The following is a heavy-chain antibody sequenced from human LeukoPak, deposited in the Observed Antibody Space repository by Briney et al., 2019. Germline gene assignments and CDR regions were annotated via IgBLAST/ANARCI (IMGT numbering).Heavy chain of an antibody. J-gene: IGHJ6*02. Sequence: GRSLRLSCAASGFTFDDYAMHWVRQAPGKGLEWVSGISWNSGSIGYADSVKGRFTISRDNSKNTLYLQMNSLRAEDTAVYYCANVYYYDSSVGYYGMDVWGQGTTVTVSS. CDR3: ANVYYYDSSVGYYGMDV. V-gene: IGHV3-9*01. D-gene: IGHD3-22*01. CDR1: GFTFDDYA. CDR2: ISWNSGSI.